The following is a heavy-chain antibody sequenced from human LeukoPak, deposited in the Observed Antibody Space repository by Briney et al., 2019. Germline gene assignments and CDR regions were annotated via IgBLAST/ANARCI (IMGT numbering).Heavy chain of an antibody. CDR3: ARDPSYYDILTGPHFDY. CDR1: GFTFSSYG. Sequence: GGSLRLSCAASGFTFSSYGMHWVRQAPGKGLEWVAVIWYDGSNKYYADSVKGRFTISRDNSKNTLYLQMNSLRAEDTAVYYCARDPSYYDILTGPHFDYWGQGTLVTVSS. CDR2: IWYDGSNK. V-gene: IGHV3-33*01. J-gene: IGHJ4*02. D-gene: IGHD3-9*01.